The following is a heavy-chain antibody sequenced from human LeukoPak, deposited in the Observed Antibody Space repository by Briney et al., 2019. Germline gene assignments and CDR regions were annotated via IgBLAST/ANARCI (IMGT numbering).Heavy chain of an antibody. Sequence: AGGTLRLSCAASGFTFSSYGTSWVRQAPGKGLEWVSAISGSGGSTYYADSVKGRFTISRDNSKNTLYLQMNSLRAEDTAVYYCAKARSRGWYFDRLGNYIDYWGQGTLVTVSS. D-gene: IGHD3-9*01. CDR2: ISGSGGST. J-gene: IGHJ4*02. CDR1: GFTFSSYG. CDR3: AKARSRGWYFDRLGNYIDY. V-gene: IGHV3-23*01.